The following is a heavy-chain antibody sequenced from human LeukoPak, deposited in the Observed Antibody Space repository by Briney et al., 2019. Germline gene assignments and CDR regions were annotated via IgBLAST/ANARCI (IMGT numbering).Heavy chain of an antibody. D-gene: IGHD6-13*01. CDR1: GYTYTSYY. V-gene: IGHV1-46*01. Sequence: ASVKVSCKASGYTYTSYYMHWVRQAPGQGLEWMGIINPSGGSTSYAQKFQGRVTMTRDTSTSTVYMELSSLRSEDTAVYYCARRYTYSPRDPHTGWFDPWGQGTLVTVSS. CDR2: INPSGGST. CDR3: ARRYTYSPRDPHTGWFDP. J-gene: IGHJ5*02.